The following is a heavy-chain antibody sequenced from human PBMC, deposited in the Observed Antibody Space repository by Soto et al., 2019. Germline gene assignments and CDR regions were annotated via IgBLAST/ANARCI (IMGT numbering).Heavy chain of an antibody. V-gene: IGHV1-18*01. Sequence: QVQLVQSGAEVKKPGASVKVSCKASGYTFTSYGISWVRQAPGQGLEWMGWISAYNGNTNYAQKLQGRVTMTTDTSTSTDYMELRSLRSDDTAVYYCARDIWSGYYVYYYYGMDVWGQGTTVTVSS. J-gene: IGHJ6*01. CDR3: ARDIWSGYYVYYYYGMDV. D-gene: IGHD3-3*01. CDR1: GYTFTSYG. CDR2: ISAYNGNT.